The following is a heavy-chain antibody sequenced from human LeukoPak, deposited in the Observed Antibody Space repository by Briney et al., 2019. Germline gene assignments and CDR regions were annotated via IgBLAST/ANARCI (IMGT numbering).Heavy chain of an antibody. CDR1: GCSISTTHW. J-gene: IGHJ4*02. CDR2: IFHTGST. Sequence: AETLSLNCAVSGCSISTTHWYLWVRQPPGKGLEWIGEIFHTGSTNYKPSLKSRVIMSLDKSKNEFSLRLTSMTAADTAVYFCATLRRGDPIENGGQGTRVSVSS. CDR3: ATLRRGDPIEN. D-gene: IGHD3-16*01. V-gene: IGHV4-4*01.